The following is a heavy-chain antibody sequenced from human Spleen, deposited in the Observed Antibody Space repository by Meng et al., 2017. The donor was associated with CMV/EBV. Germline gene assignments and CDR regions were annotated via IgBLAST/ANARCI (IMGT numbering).Heavy chain of an antibody. V-gene: IGHV4-34*01. J-gene: IGHJ6*02. CDR1: GGSSSGYY. CDR2: INHSGST. Sequence: SQTLSLTCAVYGGSSSGYYWTWIRQPPGKGLEWIGEINHSGSTKYSPSLKSRVTISVDTSKSQFSLKLSSVTAADTAVYYCARMTAALRYGMDVWGPGTTVTVSS. CDR3: ARMTAALRYGMDV. D-gene: IGHD2-2*01.